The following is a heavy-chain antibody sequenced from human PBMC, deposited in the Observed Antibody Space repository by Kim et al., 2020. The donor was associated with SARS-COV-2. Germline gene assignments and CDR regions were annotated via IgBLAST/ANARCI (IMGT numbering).Heavy chain of an antibody. CDR2: FDPEEDKT. CDR3: ATQEQAYYYAMDV. CDR1: GYIPTELS. Sequence: ASVKVSCKVSGYIPTELSIHWVRQAPGNGLEWMGGFDPEEDKTIYAQKFQGRVSMTEDTSTHTAYLELRSLRSEDTALYYCATQEQAYYYAMDVWGQGTTVTVSS. D-gene: IGHD6-13*01. V-gene: IGHV1-24*01. J-gene: IGHJ6*02.